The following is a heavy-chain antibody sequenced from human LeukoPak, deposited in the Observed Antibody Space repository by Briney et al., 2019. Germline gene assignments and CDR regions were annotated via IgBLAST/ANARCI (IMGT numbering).Heavy chain of an antibody. J-gene: IGHJ4*02. D-gene: IGHD5-18*01. CDR2: INHSGST. CDR1: GGSFSGYY. CDR3: ATFSYGSTFDY. Sequence: SETLSLTCAVYGGSFSGYYWSWIRQPPGKGLEWIGEINHSGSTNYNPSLKSRVTISVDTSKNQFSLKLSSVTAADTAVYYCATFSYGSTFDYWGQGTLVTVSS. V-gene: IGHV4-34*01.